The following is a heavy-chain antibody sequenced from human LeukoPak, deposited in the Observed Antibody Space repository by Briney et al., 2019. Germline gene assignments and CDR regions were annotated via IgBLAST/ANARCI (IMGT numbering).Heavy chain of an antibody. D-gene: IGHD6-13*01. CDR1: GGSISTYY. CDR2: IHYSGST. CDR3: ARRGIAAAGRRGYFDY. J-gene: IGHJ4*02. V-gene: IGHV4-59*12. Sequence: SETLSLTCTVSGGSISTYYWDWIRQPPGKGLEWIGYIHYSGSTNYNPSLKSRVSISLDTSKNQFSLKLSSVTAADTAVYYCARRGIAAAGRRGYFDYWGQGTLVTVSS.